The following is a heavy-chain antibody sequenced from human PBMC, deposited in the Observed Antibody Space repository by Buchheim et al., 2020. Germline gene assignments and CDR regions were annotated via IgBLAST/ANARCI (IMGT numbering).Heavy chain of an antibody. CDR3: ARDPIDGVPDYFDF. V-gene: IGHV3-30*04. D-gene: IGHD2/OR15-2a*01. J-gene: IGHJ4*02. CDR2: ISYDGRIK. Sequence: QEQLVESGGGVVRPGRSLKLSCAASGFTFSKYTMHWVRQAPGKGPQWVAVISYDGRIKHYAGSFQGRFTISRDNSKATLFLQMNNLRPDDTALYYCARDPIDGVPDYFDFWGQGTL. CDR1: GFTFSKYT.